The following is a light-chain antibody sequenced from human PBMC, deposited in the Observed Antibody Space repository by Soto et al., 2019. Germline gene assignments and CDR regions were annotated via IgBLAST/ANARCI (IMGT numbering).Light chain of an antibody. V-gene: IGKV3-15*01. CDR2: ATS. CDR3: QQYNHWPRMLS. Sequence: EIVLTQSPATLYVSPGERATLSCSASQSLSSNVAWYQQRPGQAPRLLIYATSSRASDVPARFSGGGSGTEFTLTIASLQSEDFAIYYCQQYNHWPRMLSFGGGTKVDIK. J-gene: IGKJ4*01. CDR1: QSLSSN.